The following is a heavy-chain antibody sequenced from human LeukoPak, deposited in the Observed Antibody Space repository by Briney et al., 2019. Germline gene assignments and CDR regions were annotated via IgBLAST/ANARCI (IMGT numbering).Heavy chain of an antibody. CDR3: AKGSYYDSSGSFYFDY. D-gene: IGHD3-22*01. CDR2: ISGSGDNT. V-gene: IGHV3-23*01. J-gene: IGHJ4*02. CDR1: GFTFSSYW. Sequence: GGSLRLSCAASGFTFSSYWMSWVRQAPGKGLEWVSGISGSGDNTYYADSVKGRFTISRDNSKNTLYVQVNSLGTEDTAAYYCAKGSYYDSSGSFYFDYWGQGTLVTVSS.